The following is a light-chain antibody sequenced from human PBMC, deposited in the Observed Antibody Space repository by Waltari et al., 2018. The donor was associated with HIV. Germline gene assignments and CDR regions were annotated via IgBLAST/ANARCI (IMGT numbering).Light chain of an antibody. CDR3: VVYLSSGSWV. Sequence: QTVVTQEPSFAVSPGGTVTPTCGLSSGSVSTNYSPSWYKQSPGPAPRTLIYSTDIRSSGAPSRFSGSILGNKAALPITGAQAEDEADYYCVVYLSSGSWVFGGGTKVTVL. J-gene: IGLJ3*02. CDR1: SGSVSTNYS. CDR2: STD. V-gene: IGLV8-61*01.